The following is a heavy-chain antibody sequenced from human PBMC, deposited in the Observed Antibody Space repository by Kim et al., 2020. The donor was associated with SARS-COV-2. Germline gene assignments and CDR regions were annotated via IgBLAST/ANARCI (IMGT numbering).Heavy chain of an antibody. D-gene: IGHD2-21*02. J-gene: IGHJ6*02. CDR2: INHSGST. CDR3: ARGLVVVTATSYYYGMDV. V-gene: IGHV4-34*01. CDR1: GGSFSGYY. Sequence: SETLSLTCAVYGGSFSGYYWSWIRQPPGKGLQWIGEINHSGSTNYNPSLKSRVTISVDTSKNQFSLKLSSVTAADTAVYYCARGLVVVTATSYYYGMDVWGQGTTVTVSS.